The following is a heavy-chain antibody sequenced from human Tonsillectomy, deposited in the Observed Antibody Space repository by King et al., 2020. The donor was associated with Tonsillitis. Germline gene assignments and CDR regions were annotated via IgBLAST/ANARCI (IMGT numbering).Heavy chain of an antibody. D-gene: IGHD2-15*01. CDR2: ISAYNGNT. Sequence: VQLVESGAEVKKPGASVKVSCKASGYTFTSYGISWVRQAPGQGLEWMGWISAYNGNTNYAQKLQGRVTMTTDTSTSTAYMELRSLRSDDTAVYYCSRVPDYCSGGRCYFRWLGHNYGMDVWGQGTTVTVSS. CDR3: SRVPDYCSGGRCYFRWLGHNYGMDV. J-gene: IGHJ6*02. V-gene: IGHV1-18*04. CDR1: GYTFTSYG.